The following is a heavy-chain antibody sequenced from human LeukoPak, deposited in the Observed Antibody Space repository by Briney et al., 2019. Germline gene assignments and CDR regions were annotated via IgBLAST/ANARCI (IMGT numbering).Heavy chain of an antibody. CDR3: ARLTGFRGLGYLDY. CDR2: ISGSGGSP. CDR1: GFTFSSSA. V-gene: IGHV3-23*01. Sequence: GGSLRLSCAASGFTFSSSAMSWVRQAPGKGLEWVSSISGSGGSPYYADSVKGRFTISRDNSKNTLYLQMNSLRAEDTAVYYCARLTGFRGLGYLDYWGQGTLVTVSS. J-gene: IGHJ4*02. D-gene: IGHD2-21*01.